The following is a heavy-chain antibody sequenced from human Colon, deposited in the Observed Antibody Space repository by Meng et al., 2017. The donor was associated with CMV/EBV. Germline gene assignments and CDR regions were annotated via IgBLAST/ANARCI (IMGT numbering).Heavy chain of an antibody. Sequence: CTVPGGSISSYYWSWIRQPPGKGLEWIGYIYYSGSTKYNPSLESRVTISVDTSKNQFSLKLSSVTAADTAVYYCARAADPYCGGDCYPIGTNVVNPDPYYYGMDVWGQGTTVTVSS. J-gene: IGHJ6*02. CDR2: IYYSGST. D-gene: IGHD2-21*01. CDR1: GGSISSYY. V-gene: IGHV4-59*01. CDR3: ARAADPYCGGDCYPIGTNVVNPDPYYYGMDV.